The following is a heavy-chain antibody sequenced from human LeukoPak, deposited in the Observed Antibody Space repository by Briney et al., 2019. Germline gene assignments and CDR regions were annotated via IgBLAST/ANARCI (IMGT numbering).Heavy chain of an antibody. Sequence: PGGSLRLSCAASVVTLSRHSMIWGRQAPGKGLEWGSSISNRSSDIHYADSAKGRFTISRDNAMNALYLEMNSLRVEDTALYFCARGREYGANSGPAMFDSWGQGSLVIVST. D-gene: IGHD2-2*01. CDR3: ARGREYGANSGPAMFDS. CDR1: VVTLSRHS. CDR2: ISNRSSDI. J-gene: IGHJ4*02. V-gene: IGHV3-21*06.